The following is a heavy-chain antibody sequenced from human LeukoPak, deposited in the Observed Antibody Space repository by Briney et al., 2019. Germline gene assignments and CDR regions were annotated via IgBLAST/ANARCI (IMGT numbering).Heavy chain of an antibody. V-gene: IGHV3-53*01. Sequence: PGGSLRLSCAASGFTFSSNYMSWVRQAPGKGLEWVSVIYSGGSTYYADSVKGRFTISRDNSKNTLYLQMNSLRAEDTAVYYCARGAQGYGYVYYFDYWGQGTLVTVSS. D-gene: IGHD5-18*01. CDR1: GFTFSSNY. J-gene: IGHJ4*02. CDR2: IYSGGST. CDR3: ARGAQGYGYVYYFDY.